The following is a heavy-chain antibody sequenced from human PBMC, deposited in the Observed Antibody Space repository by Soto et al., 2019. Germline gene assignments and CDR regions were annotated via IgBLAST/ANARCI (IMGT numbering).Heavy chain of an antibody. CDR2: ISWDSGSI. V-gene: IGHV3-9*01. CDR1: GFTCDDYA. Sequence: GGSLRLSCAASGFTCDDYAMHWVRQAPGKGLEWVSGISWDSGSIGYADSVKGRFTISRDNAKNSLYLQMHSLRAENTPLYSCARDRVLFAYSSSGFDYLYQGALVTVSS. J-gene: IGHJ4*02. D-gene: IGHD6-6*01. CDR3: ARDRVLFAYSSSGFDY.